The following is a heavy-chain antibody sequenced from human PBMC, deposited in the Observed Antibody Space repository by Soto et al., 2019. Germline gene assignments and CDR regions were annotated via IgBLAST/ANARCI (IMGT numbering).Heavy chain of an antibody. CDR3: AAGGGLPRYY. D-gene: IGHD5-12*01. V-gene: IGHV4-59*12. CDR2: VYYNGNT. Sequence: SETLSLTCTVSGDSISSYYWSWIRQPPGKGLEWIGYVYYNGNTDYNPSLKSRVTISVDTSKNQFSLKLSSVTAADTAVYYCAAGGGLPRYYWGQGTLVTVSS. J-gene: IGHJ4*02. CDR1: GDSISSYY.